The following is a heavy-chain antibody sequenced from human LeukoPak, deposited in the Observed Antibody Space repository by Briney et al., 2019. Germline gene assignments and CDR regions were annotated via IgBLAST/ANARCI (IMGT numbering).Heavy chain of an antibody. CDR3: ARAGRYYYSSGYYYFDY. D-gene: IGHD3-22*01. Sequence: ASVKVSCKASGGTFISYAISWVGQAPGQGLEWMGGIIPIFGTANYAQKFQGRVTITTDESTSTAYMELSSLRSEDTAVYYCARAGRYYYSSGYYYFDYWGQGTLVTVSS. CDR1: GGTFISYA. J-gene: IGHJ4*02. V-gene: IGHV1-69*05. CDR2: IIPIFGTA.